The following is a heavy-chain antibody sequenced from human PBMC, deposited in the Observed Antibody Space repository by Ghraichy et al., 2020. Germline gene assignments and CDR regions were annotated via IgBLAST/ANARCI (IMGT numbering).Heavy chain of an antibody. CDR1: GFIFHDYG. V-gene: IGHV3-20*04. J-gene: IGHJ4*02. D-gene: IGHD5-12*01. Sequence: GGSLRLSCAASGFIFHDYGMSWVRQAPGKGLEWVSGINWNGDKIDYLDSVTGRFTISRDNARNSLSLQMSNLRAEDTALYYCVRDTRYVDVGMATDYWGQGTLVTVSS. CDR3: VRDTRYVDVGMATDY. CDR2: INWNGDKI.